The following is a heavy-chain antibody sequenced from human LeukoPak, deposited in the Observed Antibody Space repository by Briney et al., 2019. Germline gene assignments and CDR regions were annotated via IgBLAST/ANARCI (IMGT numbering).Heavy chain of an antibody. CDR2: INSDGSST. D-gene: IGHD4-17*01. J-gene: IGHJ4*02. V-gene: IGHV3-74*01. CDR3: ARGRYYFEY. CDR1: GFTFSNYW. Sequence: PGGSLRLSCAASGFTFSNYWIHWVRQAPGKGLACVSRINSDGSSTSYADSVKGRFTISRDNAKNTLYLRMNNLRAEDTAVYYCARGRYYFEYWGQGTLVTVSS.